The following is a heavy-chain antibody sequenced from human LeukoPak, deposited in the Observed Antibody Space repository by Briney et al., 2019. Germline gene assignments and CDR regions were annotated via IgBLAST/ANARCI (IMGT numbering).Heavy chain of an antibody. CDR3: ATGGSGYYPEFDY. CDR1: GYTFTGYY. D-gene: IGHD3-22*01. J-gene: IGHJ4*02. CDR2: INPNSGGT. Sequence: RASVKVSCKASGYTFTGYYMHWVRQAPGQGLEWMGWINPNSGGTNYAQKFQGRVTMTRDTSISTAYMELSRLRSEDTAVYYCATGGSGYYPEFDYWGQGTLVTVSS. V-gene: IGHV1-2*02.